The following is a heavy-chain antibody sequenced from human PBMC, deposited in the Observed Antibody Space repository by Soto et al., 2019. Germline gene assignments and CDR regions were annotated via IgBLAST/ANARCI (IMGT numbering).Heavy chain of an antibody. CDR3: ARGPNYYLWYFDY. CDR1: GFTFSSYA. Sequence: GGSLSHSCAASGFTFSSYAMHWVRQAPGKGLEWVAYISGTGNNIYYADSVKSRFTISRDSAKNSLYLQMNSLRDEDTAVYYCARGPNYYLWYFDYWGQGALVTVSS. J-gene: IGHJ4*02. CDR2: ISGTGNNI. D-gene: IGHD3-3*01. V-gene: IGHV3-48*02.